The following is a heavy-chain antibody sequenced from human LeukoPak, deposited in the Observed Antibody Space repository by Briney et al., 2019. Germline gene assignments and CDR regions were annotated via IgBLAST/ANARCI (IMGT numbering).Heavy chain of an antibody. V-gene: IGHV1-69*05. CDR1: GGTFSSYA. J-gene: IGHJ4*02. D-gene: IGHD3-22*01. Sequence: SVKVSCKASGGTFSSYAISWVRQAPGQGLEWMGGIIPIFGTANYAQKFQGRVTITTDESTSTAYMELSSLRSEDTAVYYCARGGYYYDSSAFDYWGQGTLVTVSS. CDR3: ARGGYYYDSSAFDY. CDR2: IIPIFGTA.